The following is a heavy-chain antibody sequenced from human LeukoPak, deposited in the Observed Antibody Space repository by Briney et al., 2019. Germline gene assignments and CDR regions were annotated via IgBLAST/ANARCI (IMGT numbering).Heavy chain of an antibody. J-gene: IGHJ4*02. CDR2: INPSGGST. D-gene: IGHD3-22*01. CDR1: GYTFTSYY. Sequence: ASAKVSCKASGYTFTSYYMHWVRQAPGQGLEWMGIINPSGGSTSYAQKFQGRVTMTRDTPTSTVYMELSSLRSEDTAVYYCARDLRVSRHITMIVVGYWGQGTLVTVSS. V-gene: IGHV1-46*01. CDR3: ARDLRVSRHITMIVVGY.